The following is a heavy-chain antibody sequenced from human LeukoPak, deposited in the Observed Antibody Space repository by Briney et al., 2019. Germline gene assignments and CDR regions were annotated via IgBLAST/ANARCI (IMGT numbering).Heavy chain of an antibody. CDR2: IYYSGRT. D-gene: IGHD6-6*01. CDR3: ARHPREQRYSSWHPGSPY. J-gene: IGHJ4*02. Sequence: SETLSLTCNVSGGSISSSSYYWGWIRQPPGKGLEWISNIYYSGRTYYNPSLKSRVTISVNTSKSQFYLKLSSVTAADTPVYYCARHPREQRYSSWHPGSPYWGQGTQVTVSS. CDR1: GGSISSSSYY. V-gene: IGHV4-39*01.